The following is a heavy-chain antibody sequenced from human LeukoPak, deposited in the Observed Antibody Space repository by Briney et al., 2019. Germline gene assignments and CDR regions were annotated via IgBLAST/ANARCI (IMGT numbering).Heavy chain of an antibody. J-gene: IGHJ3*02. CDR2: ISNDSVDK. V-gene: IGHV3-11*04. Sequence: GGSLRLSCVGSGFTFSDYYMSWIRQVPGKGLEWVSYISNDSVDKYYVDSVRGRFTISRDNAKKSMYLQMSGLRVEDTAVYYCARRDWVSGAVRAFDIWGQGTMVAVSS. CDR1: GFTFSDYY. D-gene: IGHD3-3*01. CDR3: ARRDWVSGAVRAFDI.